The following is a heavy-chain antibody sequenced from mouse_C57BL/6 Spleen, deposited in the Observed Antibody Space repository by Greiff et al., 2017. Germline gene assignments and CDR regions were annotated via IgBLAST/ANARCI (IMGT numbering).Heavy chain of an antibody. V-gene: IGHV5-6*02. CDR3: AREDYYGSSYYAMDY. CDR2: ISSGGSYT. CDR1: GFTFSSYG. Sequence: DVKLVESGGDLVKPGGSLKLSCAASGFTFSSYGMSWVRQTPDKRLEWVATISSGGSYTYYPDSVKGRFTISRDNAKNTLYLQRSSLKSEDTAMYYCAREDYYGSSYYAMDYWGQGTSVTVSS. J-gene: IGHJ4*01. D-gene: IGHD1-1*01.